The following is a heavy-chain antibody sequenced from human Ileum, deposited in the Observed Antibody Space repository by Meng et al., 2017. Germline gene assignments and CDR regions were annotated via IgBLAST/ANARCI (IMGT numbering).Heavy chain of an antibody. CDR1: GGLTNSGDYF. CDR2: ISSSGPT. Sequence: QVQLQESGPGLVKPSQTLSLTCTFSGGLTNSGDYFLIWIRQPPGKALELIGYISSSGPTYYSPSLRSRVAMAVDASKNQFSMKLTSVTAADTAVYYCARTERVFDPWGQGTLVTVSS. J-gene: IGHJ5*02. CDR3: ARTERVFDP. D-gene: IGHD5-24*01. V-gene: IGHV4-30-4*01.